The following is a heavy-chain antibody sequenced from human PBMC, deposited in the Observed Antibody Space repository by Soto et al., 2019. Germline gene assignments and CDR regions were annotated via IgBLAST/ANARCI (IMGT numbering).Heavy chain of an antibody. Sequence: EVQLLESGGDLVQPGGSLRLSCAASGFTFSHYTMSWVRQLPGKGLEWVSGINGGNGPTYYADSVKGRFTISRDNSQNTVYLKKNTLRVGDTAIYYCAKDKNPDGAWAFDYWGKGTLVTASS. CDR1: GFTFSHYT. CDR3: AKDKNPDGAWAFDY. V-gene: IGHV3-23*01. D-gene: IGHD3-10*01. J-gene: IGHJ4*02. CDR2: INGGNGPT.